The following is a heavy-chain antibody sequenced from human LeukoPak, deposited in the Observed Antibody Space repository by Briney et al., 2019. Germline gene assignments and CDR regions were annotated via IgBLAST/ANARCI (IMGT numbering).Heavy chain of an antibody. D-gene: IGHD4-17*01. CDR3: AKDPPRYYGDWYYYYYYMDV. J-gene: IGHJ6*03. Sequence: GGSLRLSCAASGFTFSSYAMSWVRQAPGKGLEWVSAISGSGGSTYYADSVKGRFTISRDNSKNTLYLQMNSLRAEDTAVYYCAKDPPRYYGDWYYYYYYMDVWGKGTTVTISS. CDR1: GFTFSSYA. CDR2: ISGSGGST. V-gene: IGHV3-23*01.